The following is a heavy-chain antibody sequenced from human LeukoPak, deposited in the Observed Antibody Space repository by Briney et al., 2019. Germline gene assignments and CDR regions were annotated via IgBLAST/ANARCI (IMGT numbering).Heavy chain of an antibody. CDR3: ARLNDFGAALDY. Sequence: SETLSLTCNVSNSAISIFYWSWIRQPPGKGLEWLGYIYYGGTTKYNSSVESRVSMSIDASRDQFSLRLASVTAADTAVYYCARLNDFGAALDYWGQGTLVIVSS. D-gene: IGHD4-17*01. CDR1: NSAISIFY. CDR2: IYYGGTT. V-gene: IGHV4-59*01. J-gene: IGHJ4*02.